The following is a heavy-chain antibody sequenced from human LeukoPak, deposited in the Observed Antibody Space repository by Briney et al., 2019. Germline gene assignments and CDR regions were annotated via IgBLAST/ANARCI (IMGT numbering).Heavy chain of an antibody. CDR3: ARGSFYGMDV. J-gene: IGHJ6*04. Sequence: GGSLRLSCAASGFTFSSYAMSWVRQAPGKGLEWVSYISSSSSYTNYADSVKGRFTISRDNAKNSLYLQMNSLRAEDTAVYYCARGSFYGMDVWGKGTTVTVSS. CDR1: GFTFSSYA. CDR2: ISSSSSYT. V-gene: IGHV3-21*05.